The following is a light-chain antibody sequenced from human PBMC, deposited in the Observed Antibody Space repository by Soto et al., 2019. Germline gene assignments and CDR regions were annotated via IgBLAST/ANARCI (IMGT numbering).Light chain of an antibody. V-gene: IGKV1-9*01. CDR1: QGISQY. J-gene: IGKJ4*01. Sequence: DIQMTQSPSTLSGSVGDRVTITCRASQGISQYVAWYQQKPGNAPKLLIYAAVVLQGGVPSRFSGTGSATEFILTISGLQPEDFATYYCQQVNYYPFTFGAGTKVDIK. CDR3: QQVNYYPFT. CDR2: AAV.